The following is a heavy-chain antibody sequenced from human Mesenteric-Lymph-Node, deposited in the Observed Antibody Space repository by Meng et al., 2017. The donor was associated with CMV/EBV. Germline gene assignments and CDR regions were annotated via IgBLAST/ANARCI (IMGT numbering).Heavy chain of an antibody. CDR1: GFTSSSYA. CDR3: ASSPKPKWELLS. J-gene: IGHJ5*02. D-gene: IGHD1-26*01. V-gene: IGHV3-23*01. CDR2: FSGGGGST. Sequence: CAASGFTSSSYAMSWVRQAPGKGLEWVSGFSGGGGSTYYADSVKGRFTISRDNSNNTLYLQMNSLRAEDTAVYYCASSPKPKWELLSWGQGTLVTVSS.